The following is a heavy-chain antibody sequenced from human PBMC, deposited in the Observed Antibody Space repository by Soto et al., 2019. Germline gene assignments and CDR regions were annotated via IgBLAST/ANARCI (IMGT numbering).Heavy chain of an antibody. CDR3: ARSITMIGGAFDI. CDR2: IIPIFGTA. D-gene: IGHD3-22*01. V-gene: IGHV1-69*13. J-gene: IGHJ3*02. CDR1: GGTFSSYA. Sequence: SVKVSCKASGGTFSSYAISWVRQAPGQGLERMGGIIPIFGTANYAQKFQGRVTITADESTSTAYMELSSLRSEDTAVYYCARSITMIGGAFDIWGQGTMVTVSS.